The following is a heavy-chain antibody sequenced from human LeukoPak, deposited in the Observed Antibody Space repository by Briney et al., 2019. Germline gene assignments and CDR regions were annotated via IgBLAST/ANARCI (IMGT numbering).Heavy chain of an antibody. J-gene: IGHJ4*02. Sequence: ASVKVSCKASGGTFSSYAISWVRQAPGQGLEWMGGIIPIFGTANYAQKFQGRVTITADESTSTAYMELSSLKASDTAMYYCARSGLIEGAYFDYWGQGTLVTVSS. V-gene: IGHV1-69*13. CDR2: IIPIFGTA. CDR3: ARSGLIEGAYFDY. CDR1: GGTFSSYA. D-gene: IGHD2/OR15-2a*01.